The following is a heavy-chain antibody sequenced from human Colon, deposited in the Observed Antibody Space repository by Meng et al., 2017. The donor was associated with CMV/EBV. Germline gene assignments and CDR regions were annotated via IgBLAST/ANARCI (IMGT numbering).Heavy chain of an antibody. D-gene: IGHD2/OR15-2a*01. V-gene: IGHV4-39*07. J-gene: IGHJ4*02. CDR3: ARIVLSGKGSFDN. Sequence: GSLRLSCTVSGGSISSSSYYWGWIRQPPGKGLEWIGSIYYSGSTYYNPSLKSRVTISVDTSKNQFSLKLSSVTAADTAVYYCARIVLSGKGSFDNWGQGTLVTVSS. CDR2: IYYSGST. CDR1: GGSISSSSYY.